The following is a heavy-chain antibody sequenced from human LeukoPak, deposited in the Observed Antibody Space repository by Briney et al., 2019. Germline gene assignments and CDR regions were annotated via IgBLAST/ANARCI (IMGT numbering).Heavy chain of an antibody. V-gene: IGHV3-21*01. CDR2: ISSASTYI. CDR3: ARGQWPDY. D-gene: IGHD6-19*01. J-gene: IGHJ4*02. Sequence: GGSLRLSCAASGLTFSTYTMNWVRQAPGKGLECVSSISSASTYIYNADSAKGRFTISRDNAKNSLYLQMDSLRVEDTAVYYCARGQWPDYWGQGTLVTVSS. CDR1: GLTFSTYT.